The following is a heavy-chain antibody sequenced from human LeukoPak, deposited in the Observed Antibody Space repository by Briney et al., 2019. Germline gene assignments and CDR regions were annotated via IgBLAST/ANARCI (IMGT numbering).Heavy chain of an antibody. Sequence: GGSLRLSCAASGFTFNTFAMSWVRQAPGKGLEWVANINQDGSGKYYVDSVKGRFTISRDNAKNSLYLQMNSLRSEDTAIYYCAEGTTGWGQGTLVTVSS. D-gene: IGHD1-1*01. CDR3: AEGTTG. CDR2: INQDGSGK. V-gene: IGHV3-7*01. CDR1: GFTFNTFA. J-gene: IGHJ1*01.